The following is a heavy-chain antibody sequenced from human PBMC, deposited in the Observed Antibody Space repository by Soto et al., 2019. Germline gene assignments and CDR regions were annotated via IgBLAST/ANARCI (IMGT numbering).Heavy chain of an antibody. CDR2: INAGNGNT. V-gene: IGHV1-3*01. Sequence: QVQLVQSGAEVKKPGASVKVSCKASGYTFTSYAMHWVRQAPGQRLEWMGWINAGNGNTKYSQKFQGRVTITRDTSASTAYMELSSLRSEDTAVYYWARSKQWLVGFDYWGQGTLVTVSS. CDR3: ARSKQWLVGFDY. CDR1: GYTFTSYA. J-gene: IGHJ4*02. D-gene: IGHD6-19*01.